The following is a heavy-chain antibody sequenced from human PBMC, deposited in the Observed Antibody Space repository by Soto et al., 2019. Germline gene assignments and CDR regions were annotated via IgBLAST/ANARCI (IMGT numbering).Heavy chain of an antibody. CDR1: GFTFSSYG. J-gene: IGHJ6*02. CDR2: ISYDGSNK. D-gene: IGHD6-19*01. Sequence: QVQLVESGGGVVQPGRSLRLSCAASGFTFSSYGMHWVRQAPGKGLEWVAVISYDGSNKYYADSVKGRFTISRDNSKNTLYLQMNSLRAEDTAVYYCAKEQGYSSGYSYYYGMDVWGQGTTVTVSS. V-gene: IGHV3-30*18. CDR3: AKEQGYSSGYSYYYGMDV.